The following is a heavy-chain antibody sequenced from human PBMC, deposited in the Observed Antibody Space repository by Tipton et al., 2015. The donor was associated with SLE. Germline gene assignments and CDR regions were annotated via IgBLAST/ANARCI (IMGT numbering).Heavy chain of an antibody. J-gene: IGHJ5*02. CDR3: ARRGPRGWFDP. CDR2: INHSGST. Sequence: LRLSCAASGFTFSSYAMSWVRQAPGKGLEWIGEINHSGSTNYNPSLKSRVTISVDTSKNQFSLKLSSVTAADTAVYYCARRGPRGWFDPWGQGTLVTVSS. CDR1: GFTFSSYA. V-gene: IGHV4-34*01.